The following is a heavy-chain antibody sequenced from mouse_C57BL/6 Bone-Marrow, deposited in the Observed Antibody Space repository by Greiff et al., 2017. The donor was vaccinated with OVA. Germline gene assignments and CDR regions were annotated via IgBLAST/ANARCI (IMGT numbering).Heavy chain of an antibody. CDR3: ARGGGNWALCYYAMDY. D-gene: IGHD4-1*01. V-gene: IGHV1-75*01. CDR2: IFPGSGST. J-gene: IGHJ4*01. CDR1: GYTFTDYY. Sequence: QVHVKQSGPELVKPGASVKISCKASGYTFTDYYINWVKQRPGQGLEWIGWIFPGSGSTYYNEKFKGKATLTVDKSSSTAYMLLSSLTSEDSAVYFCARGGGNWALCYYAMDYWGQGTSVTVSS.